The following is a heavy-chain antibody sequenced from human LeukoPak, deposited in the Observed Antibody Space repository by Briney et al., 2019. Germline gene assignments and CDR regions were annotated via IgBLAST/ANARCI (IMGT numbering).Heavy chain of an antibody. V-gene: IGHV4-39*01. CDR2: TYYTGRA. D-gene: IGHD3-22*01. CDR1: GGFISNSNYY. CDR3: VRLYYYDSSRPPL. J-gene: IGHJ4*02. Sequence: SETLSLTCTVSGGFISNSNYYWGWIRQPPGKGLDWIGNTYYTGRAYYNPSLNGRVTISVDTSQNQFSLNLNSMTAADTAVYYCVRLYYYDSSRPPLWGPGTLVVVSS.